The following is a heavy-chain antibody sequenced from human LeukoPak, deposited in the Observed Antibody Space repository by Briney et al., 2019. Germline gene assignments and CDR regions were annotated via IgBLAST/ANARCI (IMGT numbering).Heavy chain of an antibody. CDR3: AADIAHFGVVH. CDR1: GGTFSSYA. D-gene: IGHD3-3*01. CDR2: IIPIFGTA. V-gene: IGHV1-69*05. J-gene: IGHJ4*02. Sequence: SVKVSCKASGGTFSSYAISWVRQAPGQGLEWMGGIIPIFGTANYAQKFQERVTITRDMSTSTAYMELSSLRSEDTAVYYCAADIAHFGVVHWGQGTLVTVSS.